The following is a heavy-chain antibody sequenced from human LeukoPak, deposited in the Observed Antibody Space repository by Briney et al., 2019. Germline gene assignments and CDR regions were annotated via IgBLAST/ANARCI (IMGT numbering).Heavy chain of an antibody. V-gene: IGHV4-34*01. D-gene: IGHD2-2*03. J-gene: IGHJ3*02. CDR3: ARGRGYGYHDAFDI. Sequence: PSETLSLTCAVYGGSFSGHGWTWIRQPPGKGLEWIGEINYSGSTNYNPSLKSRVTISVDTSKNQFSLKLSSVTAADTAVYYCARGRGYGYHDAFDIWDQGTMVTVSS. CDR1: GGSFSGHG. CDR2: INYSGST.